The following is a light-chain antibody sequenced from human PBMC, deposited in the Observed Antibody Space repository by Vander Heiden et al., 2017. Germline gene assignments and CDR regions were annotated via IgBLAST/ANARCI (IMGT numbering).Light chain of an antibody. Sequence: EIVMTQSPATLSVSPGERVTLSCRASQSVGTNLAWYRQKPGQAPTLLIYASYTRATGIPARFSGSGSETEFTLTISSLQSEDFAVYYCQLYRYWFSWTFRQGAKVEIK. V-gene: IGKV3-15*01. J-gene: IGKJ1*01. CDR1: QSVGTN. CDR3: QLYRYWFSWT. CDR2: ASY.